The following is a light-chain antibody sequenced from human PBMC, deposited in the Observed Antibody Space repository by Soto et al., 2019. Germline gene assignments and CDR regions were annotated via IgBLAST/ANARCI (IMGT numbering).Light chain of an antibody. CDR3: QQNNSFPLT. CDR1: QGISSW. J-gene: IGKJ4*01. CDR2: AAS. Sequence: DIQMTQSPSFVSASVGDRVTITCRASQGISSWLAWYQHKPGRAPKLLIHAASSLESGVPSRFRGSGSGPVFPLPISCLQPEDFSTYYCQQNNSFPLTFGGGTKVEIK. V-gene: IGKV1-12*01.